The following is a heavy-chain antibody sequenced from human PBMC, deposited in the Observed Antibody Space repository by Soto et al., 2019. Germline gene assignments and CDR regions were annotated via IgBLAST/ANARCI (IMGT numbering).Heavy chain of an antibody. CDR1: GFIFSSYA. CDR3: VKVRGGFYTYYFDY. D-gene: IGHD3-10*01. J-gene: IGHJ4*02. Sequence: GGSLRLSCAASGFIFSSYAMNWVRQTPGKGLEWVSGISGSGISTYYADSVKGRFSISRDNSKNTLYLQMNSLRAEDTAIYYCVKVRGGFYTYYFDYWGQGTLVTVSS. CDR2: ISGSGIST. V-gene: IGHV3-23*01.